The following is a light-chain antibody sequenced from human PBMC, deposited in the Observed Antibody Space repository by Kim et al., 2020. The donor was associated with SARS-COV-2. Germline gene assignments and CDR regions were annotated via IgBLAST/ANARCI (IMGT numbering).Light chain of an antibody. J-gene: IGKJ1*01. CDR1: QNINTL. CDR2: KAC. CDR3: QQYNSYWT. Sequence: SASVGDRVTITCRASQNINTLLALHQQKPGKAHKVLIDKACSLESGVSSSFSGSGAGTEFTLTISSLHPDDFATYYCQQYNSYWTFGQGTKVDIK. V-gene: IGKV1-5*03.